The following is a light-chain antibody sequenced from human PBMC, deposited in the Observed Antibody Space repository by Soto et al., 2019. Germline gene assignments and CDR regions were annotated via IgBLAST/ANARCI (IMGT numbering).Light chain of an antibody. J-gene: IGKJ1*01. CDR2: KAS. CDR3: QQYNSYPWT. V-gene: IGKV1-5*03. CDR1: HSISSW. Sequence: DIQMTQSPSTLSASVGDRVTITCRASHSISSWLAWYQQKPGKAPKLLIYKASSLESGVPSRFSGSGSGTEFTLTISSLQPDDFATYYYQQYNSYPWTCGQGTKVEIK.